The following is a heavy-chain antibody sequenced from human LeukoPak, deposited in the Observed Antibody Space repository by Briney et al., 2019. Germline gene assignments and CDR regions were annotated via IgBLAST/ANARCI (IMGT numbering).Heavy chain of an antibody. CDR1: VYTFTSYG. CDR2: ISAYNGNT. J-gene: IGHJ5*02. Sequence: ASVKVSCKASVYTFTSYGISWVRQAPGQGGEWVGWISAYNGNTNYAQKLQGRGTITTDTSTSTAYMELRSLRSDDTAVYYCARDPMVPYNWFDPWGQGTLVTVSS. V-gene: IGHV1-18*01. D-gene: IGHD3-10*01. CDR3: ARDPMVPYNWFDP.